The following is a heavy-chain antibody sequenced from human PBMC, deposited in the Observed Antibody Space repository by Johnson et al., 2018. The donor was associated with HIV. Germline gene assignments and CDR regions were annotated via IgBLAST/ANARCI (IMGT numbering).Heavy chain of an antibody. J-gene: IGHJ3*02. CDR3: AKDAQGPLVRGAFDI. CDR1: GFTFDDYT. Sequence: EVQLVESGGVVVQPGGSLRLSCAASGFTFDDYTMHWVRQAPGKGLEWVSLISWDGGSTYYAASVKGRFTISRDNSKNSLYLQMNSLRTEDTALYYCAKDAQGPLVRGAFDIWGQGTMVTVSS. CDR2: ISWDGGST. V-gene: IGHV3-43*01. D-gene: IGHD1-26*01.